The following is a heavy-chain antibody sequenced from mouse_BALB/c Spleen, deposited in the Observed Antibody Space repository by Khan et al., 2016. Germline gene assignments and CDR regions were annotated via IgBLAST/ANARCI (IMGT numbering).Heavy chain of an antibody. J-gene: IGHJ3*01. CDR2: ILPGNGST. CDR1: GYTFSSYW. CDR3: ARGSD. V-gene: IGHV1-9*01. Sequence: QVQLQQSGTELMKPGASVKISCKATGYTFSSYWIEWVKQRPGHGLEWIGEILPGNGSTDYSEKFKVKATFTTDTSSNTAYMLLSSLTSEDSAVYYCARGSDWGQGTLVTVSA.